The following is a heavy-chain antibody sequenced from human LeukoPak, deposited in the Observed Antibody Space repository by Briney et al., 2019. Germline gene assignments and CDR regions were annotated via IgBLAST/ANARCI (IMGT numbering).Heavy chain of an antibody. CDR2: VIPIFGTA. Sequence: SVKVSCKASGGTFSSYAISWVRQAPGQGLEWMGGVIPIFGTASYAQKFQGRVTITADESTSTAYMELSSPRSEDTAVYYCARDYGGNSGDYWGQGTLVTVSS. J-gene: IGHJ4*02. D-gene: IGHD4-23*01. CDR3: ARDYGGNSGDY. CDR1: GGTFSSYA. V-gene: IGHV1-69*13.